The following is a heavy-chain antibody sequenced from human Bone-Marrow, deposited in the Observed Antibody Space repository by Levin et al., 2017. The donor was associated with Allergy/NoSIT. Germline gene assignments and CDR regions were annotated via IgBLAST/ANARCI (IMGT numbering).Heavy chain of an antibody. D-gene: IGHD6-6*01. CDR1: GFTFQSYG. CDR3: AREGAYSKSSSSLFKGSYYYGMDV. V-gene: IGHV3-33*01. Sequence: GESLKISCIASGFTFQSYGMHWVRQAPGKGLEWVASIWFDGSNEWYAESVKGRITISRDNSKNTVYLQMKSLRAEDTAKYFCAREGAYSKSSSSLFKGSYYYGMDVWGQGTTIIVSS. J-gene: IGHJ6*02. CDR2: IWFDGSNE.